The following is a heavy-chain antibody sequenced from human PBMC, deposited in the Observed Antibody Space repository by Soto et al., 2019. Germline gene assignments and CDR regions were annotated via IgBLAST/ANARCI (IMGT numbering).Heavy chain of an antibody. V-gene: IGHV4-30-2*01. Sequence: PSETLSLTCAVSGGSISSGGYSWSWIRQPPGKGMEWIGYIYNSGSTYYNPSLKSRVTISVDRSKNQFSLKLSSVTAADTAVYYCARAGVYGYGMDVWGQGTTVTVSS. J-gene: IGHJ6*02. CDR2: IYNSGST. CDR1: GGSISSGGYS. D-gene: IGHD6-6*01. CDR3: ARAGVYGYGMDV.